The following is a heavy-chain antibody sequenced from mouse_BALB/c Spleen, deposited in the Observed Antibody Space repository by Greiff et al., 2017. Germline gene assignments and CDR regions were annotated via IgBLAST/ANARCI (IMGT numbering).Heavy chain of an antibody. CDR3: ARIYGSSHFAY. CDR2: ISYSGST. J-gene: IGHJ3*01. D-gene: IGHD1-1*01. V-gene: IGHV3-2*02. CDR1: GYSITSDYA. Sequence: DVQLQESGPGLVKPSQSLSLTCTVTGYSITSDYAWNWIRQFPGNKLEWMGYISYSGSTSYNPSLKSRISITRDTSKNQFFLQLNSVTTEDTATYYCARIYGSSHFAYWGQGTLVTVSA.